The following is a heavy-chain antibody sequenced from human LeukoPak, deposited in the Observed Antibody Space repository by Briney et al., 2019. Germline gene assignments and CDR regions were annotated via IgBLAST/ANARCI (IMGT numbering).Heavy chain of an antibody. Sequence: PSETLSLTCSVSGGSISNSRYYSGWLSQPPGNGLEWIGSIYYSGATNSNPSLNSRLTISVDTSKNQFSLKLSSETAADTAVYYCARHGEGSQAFHYYGMDVWGQGTTVSVSS. D-gene: IGHD2/OR15-2a*01. J-gene: IGHJ6*02. V-gene: IGHV4-39*01. CDR3: ARHGEGSQAFHYYGMDV. CDR1: GGSISNSRYY. CDR2: IYYSGAT.